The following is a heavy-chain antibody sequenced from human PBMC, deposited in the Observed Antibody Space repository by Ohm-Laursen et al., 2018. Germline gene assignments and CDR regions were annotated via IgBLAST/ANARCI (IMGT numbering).Heavy chain of an antibody. Sequence: SETLSLTCAVSGGSVSTYYWNWIRQPAGKGLEWIGRISSSGNTNYNPSLKSRVTMSVDTSKNQFSLKLSSVTAADTAVYYCARDSSDSSGYYWYYFDYWGQGTLVTVSS. CDR2: ISSSGNT. J-gene: IGHJ4*02. D-gene: IGHD3-22*01. CDR1: GGSVSTYY. V-gene: IGHV4-4*07. CDR3: ARDSSDSSGYYWYYFDY.